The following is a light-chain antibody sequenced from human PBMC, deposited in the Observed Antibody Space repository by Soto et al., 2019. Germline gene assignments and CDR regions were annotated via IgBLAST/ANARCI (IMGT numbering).Light chain of an antibody. J-gene: IGKJ2*01. V-gene: IGKV1-5*01. Sequence: DIRMTQSPSTLSASVGDRVTITCRASQTISGWLAWYQQKPGKAPKLLIYDVSSLGSGVPSRFSGSGSGTEFTLTISSLQSDDFATYYCQQYNIFPYTFGQGTKLEIK. CDR3: QQYNIFPYT. CDR2: DVS. CDR1: QTISGW.